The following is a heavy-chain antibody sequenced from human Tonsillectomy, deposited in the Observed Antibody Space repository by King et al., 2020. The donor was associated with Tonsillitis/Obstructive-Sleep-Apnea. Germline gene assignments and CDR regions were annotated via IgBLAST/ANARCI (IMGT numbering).Heavy chain of an antibody. D-gene: IGHD4-11*01. Sequence: VQLVESGGGLVQPGGSRRCSGAAPGCTLGNVGMKWFRLAPGKGLEWGSAISGIDTVSKYPDSVRGRLTISRDNSRNTLYIPMNSLRAGDTALYYCAKAYYSDFEPDAFHVWGQGTVVIVSS. V-gene: IGHV3-23*04. CDR3: AKAYYSDFEPDAFHV. J-gene: IGHJ3*01. CDR2: ISGIDTVS. CDR1: GCTLGNVG.